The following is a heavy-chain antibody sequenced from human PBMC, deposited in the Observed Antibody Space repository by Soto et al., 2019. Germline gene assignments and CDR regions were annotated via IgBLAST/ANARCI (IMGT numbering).Heavy chain of an antibody. CDR1: GFSLSTSGMC. Sequence: SGPTLVNPTQTLTLTCTFSGFSLSTSGMCVSWIRQPPGKALEWLARIDRDDDKYYSTSLKTRLTISKDTSKNQVVLTMTNMDPVDTATYYCARIIREYSGYDRDQILLDPYYFDYWGQGTLVTVSS. D-gene: IGHD5-12*01. CDR2: IDRDDDK. J-gene: IGHJ4*02. V-gene: IGHV2-70*11. CDR3: ARIIREYSGYDRDQILLDPYYFDY.